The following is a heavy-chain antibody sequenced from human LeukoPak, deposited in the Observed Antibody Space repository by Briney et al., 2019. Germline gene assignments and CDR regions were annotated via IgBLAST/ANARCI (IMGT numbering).Heavy chain of an antibody. Sequence: SETLSLTCAVYGGSFSGYYWSWIRQPPGKGLEWIGYIYHSGSTYYNPSLKSRVTISVDRSKNQFSLKLSSVTAADTAVYYCARFVDPEGFDYWGQGTLVTVSS. J-gene: IGHJ4*02. D-gene: IGHD1-14*01. CDR1: GGSFSGYY. V-gene: IGHV4-34*01. CDR3: ARFVDPEGFDY. CDR2: IYHSGST.